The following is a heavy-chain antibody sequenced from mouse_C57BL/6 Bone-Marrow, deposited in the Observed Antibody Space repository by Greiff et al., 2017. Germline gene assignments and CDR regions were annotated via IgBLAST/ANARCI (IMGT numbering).Heavy chain of an antibody. Sequence: QVQLQQPGAELVKPGASVKLSCKASGYTFTSYWMHWVKQRPGQGLEWIGMIHPNSGSTNYNEKFKSKATLTVDKSSSTAYMQRSSLTSEDSAVYYCARSFFTTVDYWGQGTTLTVSS. CDR1: GYTFTSYW. V-gene: IGHV1-64*01. D-gene: IGHD1-1*01. J-gene: IGHJ2*01. CDR2: IHPNSGST. CDR3: ARSFFTTVDY.